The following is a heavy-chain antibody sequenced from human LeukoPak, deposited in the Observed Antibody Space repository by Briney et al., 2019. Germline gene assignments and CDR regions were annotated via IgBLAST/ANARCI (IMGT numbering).Heavy chain of an antibody. CDR2: INPSGGPT. V-gene: IGHV1-46*01. CDR3: ASTLSGWLDP. Sequence: ASVKVSCKASEGTFTRYHIRWVRQAPGQGLEWMGIINPSGGPTTYAQKFQGRVTMTGDTSTSTIYMEMSSLTSEDTAVYYCASTLSGWLDPWGQGTLVTVSS. D-gene: IGHD1-26*01. CDR1: EGTFTRYH. J-gene: IGHJ5*02.